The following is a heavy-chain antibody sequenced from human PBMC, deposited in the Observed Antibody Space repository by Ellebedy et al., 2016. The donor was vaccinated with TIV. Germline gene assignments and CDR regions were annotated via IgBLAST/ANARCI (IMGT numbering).Heavy chain of an antibody. D-gene: IGHD2/OR15-2a*01. CDR3: ARPEPTSTDAGY. J-gene: IGHJ4*02. CDR1: GGSISSSSYY. V-gene: IGHV4-39*01. Sequence: SETLSLTXTVSGGSISSSSYYWGWIRQPPGKELEWIGSIYYSGSTYYNPSLKSRVTISVDTSKNQFSLKLSSVTAADTAVYYCARPEPTSTDAGYWGQGTLVTVSS. CDR2: IYYSGST.